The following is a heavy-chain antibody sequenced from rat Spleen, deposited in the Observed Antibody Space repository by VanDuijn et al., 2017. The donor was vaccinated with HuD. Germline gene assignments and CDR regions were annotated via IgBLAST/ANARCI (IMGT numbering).Heavy chain of an antibody. D-gene: IGHD1-10*01. Sequence: EVQLVESGGGLVQPGRSLKLSCAASGLSFSNYDMAWVRQAPTKGLEWVASISYDGTATYYRDSVKGRFTLSRDNAKSTLYLQMNSLRSEDTATYYCTREGEQPYFDYWGQGVMVTVSS. CDR2: ISYDGTAT. V-gene: IGHV5-20*01. CDR3: TREGEQPYFDY. J-gene: IGHJ2*01. CDR1: GLSFSNYD.